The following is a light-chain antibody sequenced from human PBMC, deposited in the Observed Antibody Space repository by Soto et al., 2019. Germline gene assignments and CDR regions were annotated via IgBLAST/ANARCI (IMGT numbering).Light chain of an antibody. CDR2: SKS. J-gene: IGLJ3*02. Sequence: QAVVTQEPSLTVSPGGTVTLTCASSTGAVTSTSYPNWFQHKPGHAPRALICSKSNKLSWTPARFSGSLLGGKAALIVSGAQPEDDAEYYCLLYDGGVWVFGGGTKLTVL. CDR1: TGAVTSTSY. V-gene: IGLV7-43*01. CDR3: LLYDGGVWV.